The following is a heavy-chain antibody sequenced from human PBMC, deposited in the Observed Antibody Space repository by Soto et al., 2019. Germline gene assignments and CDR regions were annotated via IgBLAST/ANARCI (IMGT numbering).Heavy chain of an antibody. CDR1: GFSISTYG. Sequence: EVQLLESGGGLAQPGGSLRLSCAASGFSISTYGVTWVRQAPGKGLEWVSGFSGSSGNTYYADSGKGRFTISRDNSKNTVYLQMNSLRAEDTAVYYCARWNGYGDSWGQGTLVTVSS. J-gene: IGHJ4*02. CDR3: ARWNGYGDS. CDR2: FSGSSGNT. V-gene: IGHV3-23*01. D-gene: IGHD1-1*01.